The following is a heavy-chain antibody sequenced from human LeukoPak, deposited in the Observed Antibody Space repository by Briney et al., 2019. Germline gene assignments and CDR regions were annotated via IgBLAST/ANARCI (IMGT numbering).Heavy chain of an antibody. CDR2: IYSSGST. V-gene: IGHV4-4*09. J-gene: IGHJ4*02. Sequence: KASETLSLTCTVSGGSISSYYWSWIRQPPGKGLEWIGYIYSSGSTNYNPSPKSRVTILVRKYKKQFSLRLRSVPAADTAVYYCARRDSGSYSYFDYWGQGTLVTVSS. CDR1: GGSISSYY. CDR3: ARRDSGSYSYFDY. D-gene: IGHD1-26*01.